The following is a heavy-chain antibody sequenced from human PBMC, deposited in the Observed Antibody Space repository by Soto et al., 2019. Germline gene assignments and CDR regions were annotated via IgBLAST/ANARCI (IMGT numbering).Heavy chain of an antibody. D-gene: IGHD5-18*01. CDR3: ARATDTAFRAGVVWFDP. CDR2: ISAYNGNT. V-gene: IGHV1-18*01. J-gene: IGHJ5*02. CDR1: GYTFTSYG. Sequence: ASVKVSCKASGYTFTSYGISWVRQAPGQGLEWMGWISAYNGNTNYAQKLQGRVTMTTDTSTSTAYMELRSLRSDDTAVYYCARATDTAFRAGVVWFDPWGQGTLVTVSS.